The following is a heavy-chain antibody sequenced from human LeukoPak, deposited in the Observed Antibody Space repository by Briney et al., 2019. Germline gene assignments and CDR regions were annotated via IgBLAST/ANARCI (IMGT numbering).Heavy chain of an antibody. CDR2: MNPNSGNT. CDR1: GYTFTSYD. J-gene: IGHJ5*02. CDR3: ARALTILSWFTPREGWFDP. V-gene: IGHV1-8*01. D-gene: IGHD6-13*01. Sequence: ASVKVSCKASGYTFTSYDINWVRQATGQGLEWMGWMNPNSGNTGYAQKFQGRVTMTRNTSISTAYMELSSLRSEDTVVYYCARALTILSWFTPREGWFDPWGQGTLVTVSS.